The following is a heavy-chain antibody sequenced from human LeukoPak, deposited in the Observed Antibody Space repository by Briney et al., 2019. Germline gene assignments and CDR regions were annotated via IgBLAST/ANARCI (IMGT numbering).Heavy chain of an antibody. CDR2: ISSNGGST. V-gene: IGHV3-64*01. CDR3: AVGAAYYDILTSFDY. Sequence: PGGSLRLSCAASGFTFSSYAMHWVRQAPGKGLEYVSAISSNGGSTYYANSVKGRFTISRDNSKNTLYLQMGSLRAEDMAVYYCAVGAAYYDILTSFDYWGQGTLVTVSS. J-gene: IGHJ4*02. D-gene: IGHD3-9*01. CDR1: GFTFSSYA.